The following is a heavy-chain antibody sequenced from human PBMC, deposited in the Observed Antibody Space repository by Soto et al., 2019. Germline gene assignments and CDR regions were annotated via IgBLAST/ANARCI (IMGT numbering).Heavy chain of an antibody. CDR3: ARTNGDLDY. V-gene: IGHV1-8*01. D-gene: IGHD4-17*01. CDR2: ISTQSGNK. Sequence: QVQLVQSGAEVKKPGASVKVACKTSGYTFSSYDINWVRQGTGQGLEWMGWISTQSGNKGYAQKFHGRITMTRDTYISTAYMELSSLRSDDMALYYCARTNGDLDYWGQGTLVTVSS. CDR1: GYTFSSYD. J-gene: IGHJ4*02.